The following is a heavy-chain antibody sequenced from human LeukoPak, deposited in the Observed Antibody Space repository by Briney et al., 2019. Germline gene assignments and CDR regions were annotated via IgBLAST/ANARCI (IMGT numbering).Heavy chain of an antibody. CDR1: GNTYNNYG. CDR2: IRTSNDDT. Sequence: ASVKVSCKASGNTYNNYGFNWVRQAPGQGLQWIGWIRTSNDDTKYAQKFQDRVTMTTDTSTATVYMELRNLRSDDTAVYYCARCRGYGNFVSGAFDLWGQGTMVTVPS. CDR3: ARCRGYGNFVSGAFDL. D-gene: IGHD4-11*01. V-gene: IGHV1-18*01. J-gene: IGHJ3*01.